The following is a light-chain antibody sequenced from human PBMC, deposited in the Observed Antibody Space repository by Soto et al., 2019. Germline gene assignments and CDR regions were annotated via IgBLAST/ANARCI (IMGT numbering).Light chain of an antibody. J-gene: IGKJ1*01. CDR1: QRVASN. V-gene: IGKV3-15*01. CDR3: QHYNHWLWT. CDR2: DAS. Sequence: EIVMTQSPATLSVSPGERATLSCRASQRVASNLAWYQQKPGQAPRLLIYDASTRATGVPARFSGSGSGTEFTLTISSLQSEDFGVYYCQHYNHWLWTFGQGTKVDIK.